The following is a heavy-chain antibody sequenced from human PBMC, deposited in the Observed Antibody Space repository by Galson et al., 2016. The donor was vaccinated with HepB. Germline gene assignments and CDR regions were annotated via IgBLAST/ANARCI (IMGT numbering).Heavy chain of an antibody. D-gene: IGHD3-16*01. Sequence: SLRLSCAASGFIFSDSAMSWVRQAPGKGLEWVSTISGRGESTFYADSVKGRFTVSRDRSRNTVFLQMNGLRVEDTALYYCARRGHDIGYFRQWGQGTLVTVSS. V-gene: IGHV3-23*01. CDR3: ARRGHDIGYFRQ. J-gene: IGHJ1*01. CDR2: ISGRGEST. CDR1: GFIFSDSA.